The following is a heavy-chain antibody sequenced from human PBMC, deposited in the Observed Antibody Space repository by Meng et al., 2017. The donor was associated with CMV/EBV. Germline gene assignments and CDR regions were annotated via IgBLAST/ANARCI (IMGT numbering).Heavy chain of an antibody. D-gene: IGHD3-3*01. CDR3: ARDYEYYDFWSGYYTRGYYYYGMDV. J-gene: IGHJ6*02. CDR1: GFTFSTSW. CDR2: ISYDGSNK. V-gene: IGHV3-30*03. Sequence: GGSLRLSCVASGFTFSTSWIHWVRQAPGKGLEWVAVISYDGSNKYYADSVKGRFTISRDNSKNTLYLQMNSLRAEDTAVYYCARDYEYYDFWSGYYTRGYYYYGMDVWGQGTTVTVSS.